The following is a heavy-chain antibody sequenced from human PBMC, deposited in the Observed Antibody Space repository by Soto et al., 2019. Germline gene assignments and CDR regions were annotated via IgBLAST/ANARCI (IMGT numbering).Heavy chain of an antibody. D-gene: IGHD2-15*01. Sequence: GGSLRLSCAASGFTFNHYAMSWFRQAPGKGLEWVSIIIANGGTFYADSVKGRFTISRDNSKNTVYLQMSSLRVEDTAIYYCAKDYTVAADPSSVILFDYWGQGALVTVSS. CDR1: GFTFNHYA. V-gene: IGHV3-23*01. CDR3: AKDYTVAADPSSVILFDY. CDR2: IIANGGT. J-gene: IGHJ4*02.